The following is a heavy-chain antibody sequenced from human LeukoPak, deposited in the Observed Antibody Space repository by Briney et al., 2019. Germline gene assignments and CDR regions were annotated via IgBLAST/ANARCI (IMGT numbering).Heavy chain of an antibody. Sequence: ASVKVSCKASGYTFTGYYLHWVRQAPGQGLEWMGWINPNSGGTSYAQKFQGRVTITRNTSISTAYMELSSLRSEDTAVYYCARDSDFDYWGQGTLVTASS. V-gene: IGHV1-2*02. CDR3: ARDSDFDY. J-gene: IGHJ4*02. CDR2: INPNSGGT. CDR1: GYTFTGYY.